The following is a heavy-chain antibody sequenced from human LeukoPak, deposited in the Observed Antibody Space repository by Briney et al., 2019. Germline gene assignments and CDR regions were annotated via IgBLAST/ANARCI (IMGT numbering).Heavy chain of an antibody. J-gene: IGHJ4*02. CDR3: AMGAGYISSWPFDY. D-gene: IGHD6-13*01. CDR2: IYYSGST. V-gene: IGHV4-59*01. Sequence: PSETLSLTCTVSGGSIISYYWTWIRQPPGRRLEWIGYIYYSGSTNYNPSLKSRVTISVDTSKNQFSLKLSSVTAADTAVYYCAMGAGYISSWPFDYWGQGTLVTVSS. CDR1: GGSIISYY.